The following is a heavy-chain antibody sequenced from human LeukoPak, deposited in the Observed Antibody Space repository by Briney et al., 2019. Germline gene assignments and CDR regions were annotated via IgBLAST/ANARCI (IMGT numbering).Heavy chain of an antibody. D-gene: IGHD6-19*01. V-gene: IGHV3-7*01. CDR3: ARDGIAVAGVRGYFDY. CDR2: IKQDGSEK. Sequence: GGSLRLSCAASGFALNSYSLAWVRQAPGKGLERVANIKQDGSEKYYVDSVKGRFTISRDNAKNSLYLQMNSLRAEDTAVYYCARDGIAVAGVRGYFDYWGQGTLVTVSS. CDR1: GFALNSYS. J-gene: IGHJ4*02.